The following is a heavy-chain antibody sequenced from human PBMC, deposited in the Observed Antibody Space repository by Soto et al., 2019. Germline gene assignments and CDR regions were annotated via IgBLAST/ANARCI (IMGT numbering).Heavy chain of an antibody. V-gene: IGHV3-30*18. D-gene: IGHD2-15*01. CDR3: AKDGSPRYCSLSSCHPAGAY. J-gene: IGHJ4*02. Sequence: QVLLVESGGGVVQPGRSLRLSCAASGFNFSNYGLHWVRQAPGKGLEWVSIISVDGSHKYYADSVKGRFTISRDNSNNMLYLQMDSLTTEDTAVYYCAKDGSPRYCSLSSCHPAGAYWGQGTLVTVSS. CDR2: ISVDGSHK. CDR1: GFNFSNYG.